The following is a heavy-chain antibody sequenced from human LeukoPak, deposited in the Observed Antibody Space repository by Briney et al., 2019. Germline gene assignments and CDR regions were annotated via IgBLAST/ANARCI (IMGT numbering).Heavy chain of an antibody. J-gene: IGHJ6*02. CDR2: IIPIFGTA. D-gene: IGHD2-2*01. CDR3: ARDRPDCSSTSCYAGVVGYYYGMDV. CDR1: GGTFSSYA. V-gene: IGHV1-69*13. Sequence: SVKVSCKASGGTFSSYAISWVRQAPGQGLEWMGGIIPIFGTANYAQKFQGRVTITADESTSTAYMELSSLRSEDTAVYYCARDRPDCSSTSCYAGVVGYYYGMDVWGQGTTVTVSS.